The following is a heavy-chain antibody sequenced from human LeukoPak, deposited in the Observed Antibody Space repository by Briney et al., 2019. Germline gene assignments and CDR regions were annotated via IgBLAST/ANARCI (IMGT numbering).Heavy chain of an antibody. D-gene: IGHD2-15*01. CDR2: IYYSGST. CDR3: ARGQFCSGGSRYSHYFDY. CDR1: GGSISSYY. J-gene: IGHJ4*02. Sequence: SETLSLTCTVSGGSISSYYWSWIRQPPGKGLEWIGYIYYSGSTNYNPSLKSRVTISVDTSKNQFSLKLSSVTAADTAVYYCARGQFCSGGSRYSHYFDYWGQGTLVTVSS. V-gene: IGHV4-59*12.